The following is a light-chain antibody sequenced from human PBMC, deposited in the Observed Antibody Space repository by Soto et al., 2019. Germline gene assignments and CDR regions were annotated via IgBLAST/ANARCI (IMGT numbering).Light chain of an antibody. CDR1: QSVSSN. V-gene: IGKV3-15*01. J-gene: IGKJ1*01. CDR2: GAS. Sequence: EIVMTQSPATLSVSPGERATLSCRASQSVSSNLAWYQQKPGQAPRLLIYGASTRATGIPARFSGSGSGTEFTLTISSLQSEDFAVYYCLQDHDDSWTFGQGTKVDIK. CDR3: LQDHDDSWT.